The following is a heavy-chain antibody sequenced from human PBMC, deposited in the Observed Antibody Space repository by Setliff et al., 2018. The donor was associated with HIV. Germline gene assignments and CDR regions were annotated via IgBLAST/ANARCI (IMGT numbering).Heavy chain of an antibody. J-gene: IGHJ6*02. V-gene: IGHV4-31*03. CDR2: IYHRGSA. CDR1: GGSISSDGYY. Sequence: SETLSLTCTVSGGSISSDGYYWSWIRQHQGRGLEWIGYIYHRGSAYYHPSLKSRVTISVDTSKNQFSLKLNSVIAADTAVYYCATSRRYCSGATCYAYYYGMDVWGQGATVTVSS. D-gene: IGHD2-15*01. CDR3: ATSRRYCSGATCYAYYYGMDV.